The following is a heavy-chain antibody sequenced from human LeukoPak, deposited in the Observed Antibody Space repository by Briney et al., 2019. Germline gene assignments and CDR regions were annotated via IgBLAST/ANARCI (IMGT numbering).Heavy chain of an antibody. D-gene: IGHD3-10*02. V-gene: IGHV3-30*18. Sequence: PGTSLRLSCAASGFTFSFYGIHWVRQAPGKGLEWVAVISDDGSTKYYSDSVKGRFTVSRDNSKDTPYLQMNSLTTEDTAVYYCAKDRYYDIRGRLDPWGQGTLVTVSS. CDR1: GFTFSFYG. J-gene: IGHJ5*02. CDR2: ISDDGSTK. CDR3: AKDRYYDIRGRLDP.